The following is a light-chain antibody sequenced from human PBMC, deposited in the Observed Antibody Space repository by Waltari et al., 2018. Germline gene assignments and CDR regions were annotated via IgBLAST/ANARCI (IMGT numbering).Light chain of an antibody. Sequence: QSELTQPPSVSAAPGQIVTISCSGSSSNIEKNFVSWYQQLPGAAPKMLIYEKNKRPSGIPARFSASKSGTLATLDITGLQTEDEADYYCGSWDSSLRSGVFGGGTRLTVL. CDR3: GSWDSSLRSGV. J-gene: IGLJ3*02. CDR1: SSNIEKNF. CDR2: EKN. V-gene: IGLV1-51*02.